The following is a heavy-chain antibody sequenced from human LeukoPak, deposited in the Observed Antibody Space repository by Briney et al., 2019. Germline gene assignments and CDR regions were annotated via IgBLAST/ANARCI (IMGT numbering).Heavy chain of an antibody. CDR3: AGSTRYGMDV. CDR1: GGSISSYY. CDR2: IYYSGST. J-gene: IGHJ6*02. Sequence: PSETLSLTCTVSGGSISSYYWSWIRQPPGKGLEWIGYIYYSGSTNYNLSLKSRVTISVDTSKNQFSLKLSSVTAADTAVYYCAGSTRYGMDVWGQGTTVTVSS. V-gene: IGHV4-59*08. D-gene: IGHD2-2*01.